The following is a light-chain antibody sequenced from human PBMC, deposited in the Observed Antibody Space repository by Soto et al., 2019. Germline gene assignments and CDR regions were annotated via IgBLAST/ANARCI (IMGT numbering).Light chain of an antibody. CDR3: QQYESSLT. Sequence: DIQITQSPSTLSASVRDRFTITCRASQSISSWLAWYQHKPGKAPKLLIYDASNLESGVPSTLSGSGSGTDFTLTISRLEPEDSGVYYCQQYESSLTFGGGTKVDIK. CDR1: QSISSW. V-gene: IGKV1-5*01. CDR2: DAS. J-gene: IGKJ4*01.